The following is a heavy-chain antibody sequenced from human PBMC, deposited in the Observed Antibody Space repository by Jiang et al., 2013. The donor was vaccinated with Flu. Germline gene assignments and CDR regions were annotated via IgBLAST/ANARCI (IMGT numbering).Heavy chain of an antibody. Sequence: SGAEVKKPGSSVKVSCKASGGTFSSYAISWVRQAPGQGLEWMGGIIPIFGTANYAQKFQGRVTITADESTSTAYMELSSLRSEDTAVYYCAQGPRYCSGGSCYPTLYYYYYGMDVWGQRDHGHRLL. D-gene: IGHD2-15*01. V-gene: IGHV1-69*01. CDR1: GGTFSSYA. CDR2: IIPIFGTA. CDR3: AQGPRYCSGGSCYPTLYYYYYGMDV. J-gene: IGHJ6*02.